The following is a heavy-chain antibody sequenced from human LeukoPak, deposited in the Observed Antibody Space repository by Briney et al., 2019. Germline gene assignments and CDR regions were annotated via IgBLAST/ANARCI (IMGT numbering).Heavy chain of an antibody. J-gene: IGHJ5*02. D-gene: IGHD2-2*01. V-gene: IGHV3-21*01. CDR1: GFTFSSYS. CDR3: ARDVVPAALTNWFDP. CDR2: ISSSSSYI. Sequence: GGSLRLSCAASGFTFSSYSMNWVRQAPGKGLEWVSSISSSSSYIYYADSVKGRFTISRDNAKNSLYLQMNSLRAEDTAVHYCARDVVPAALTNWFDPWGQGTLVTVSS.